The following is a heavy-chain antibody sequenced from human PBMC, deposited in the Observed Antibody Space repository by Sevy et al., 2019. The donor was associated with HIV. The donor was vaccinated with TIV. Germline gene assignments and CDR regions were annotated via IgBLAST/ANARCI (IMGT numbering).Heavy chain of an antibody. CDR1: GGTFSSSA. Sequence: ASVKVSCKASGGTFSSSAISWVRQAPGQGLEWMGEIFPIFGTAKYAQKFQGRVTISADESTSTAYMELSSLRSEDTAVYFCASGLAVSVDFWGQGILVTVSS. V-gene: IGHV1-69*13. CDR3: ASGLAVSVDF. CDR2: IFPIFGTA. D-gene: IGHD6-19*01. J-gene: IGHJ4*02.